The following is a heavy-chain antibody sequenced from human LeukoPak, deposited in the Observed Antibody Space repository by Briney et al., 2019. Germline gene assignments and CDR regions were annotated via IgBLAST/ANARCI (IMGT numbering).Heavy chain of an antibody. CDR1: GFTFSSSA. CDR2: ISASGGST. J-gene: IGHJ4*02. D-gene: IGHD2-8*02. CDR3: AKAPLGRCTGAICYFFDY. V-gene: IGHV3-23*01. Sequence: GGSLRLSCAASGFTFSSSAMNWARQAPGKGLEWVSGISASGGSTYYADSVKGRFTISRDNSKNTLYLQMNSLTAEDAAVYYCAKAPLGRCTGAICYFFDYWGQGALVTVSS.